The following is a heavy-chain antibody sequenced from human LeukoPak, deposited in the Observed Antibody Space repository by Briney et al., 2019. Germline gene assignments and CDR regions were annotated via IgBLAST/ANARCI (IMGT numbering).Heavy chain of an antibody. CDR1: GGSISSYY. D-gene: IGHD2-15*01. Sequence: SETLSLTCTVSGGSISSYYWSWIRQPPGKGLEWIGYIYYSGSTNYNPSLKSRVTISVDTSKNQFSLKLSSVTAADTAVYYCARRRSGYCSGGSCYSGNPVDWFDPWGQGTLVTVSS. CDR3: ARRRSGYCSGGSCYSGNPVDWFDP. V-gene: IGHV4-59*08. J-gene: IGHJ5*02. CDR2: IYYSGST.